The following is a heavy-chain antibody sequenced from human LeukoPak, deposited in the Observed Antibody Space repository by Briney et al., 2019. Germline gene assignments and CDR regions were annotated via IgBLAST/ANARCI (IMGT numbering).Heavy chain of an antibody. CDR1: GAAFSKYV. CDR2: ISRSGDIT. Sequence: GGSLRLSCAASGAAFSKYVMKWVRQAAGAGLEYISGISRSGDITHYADSVKGRFTISRDNVKNTLYLQMNSLRAEDTALYYCATEGFYFWGPGTQVTVSS. CDR3: ATEGFYF. J-gene: IGHJ4*02. V-gene: IGHV3-23*01.